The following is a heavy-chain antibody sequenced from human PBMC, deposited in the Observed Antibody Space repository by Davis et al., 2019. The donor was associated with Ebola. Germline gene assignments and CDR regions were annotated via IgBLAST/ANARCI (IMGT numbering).Heavy chain of an antibody. Sequence: SETLSLTCAVYGGSFSGYYWSWIRQPPGKGLEWIGYIYYSGSANYNPSLKSRVTISVDTSKNQFSLKLSSVTAADTAVYYWARGVGYSYGYGGWFDPWGQGTLVTVSS. CDR2: IYYSGSA. CDR3: ARGVGYSYGYGGWFDP. CDR1: GGSFSGYY. V-gene: IGHV4-59*01. J-gene: IGHJ5*02. D-gene: IGHD5-18*01.